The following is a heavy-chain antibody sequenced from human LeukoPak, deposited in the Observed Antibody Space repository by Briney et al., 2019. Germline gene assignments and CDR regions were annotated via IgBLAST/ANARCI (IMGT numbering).Heavy chain of an antibody. D-gene: IGHD3-22*01. Sequence: ASVKVSCKASGGTFSSYAISWVRQAPGQGLEWMGRIIPIFGTANYAQKFQGRVTITTDESTSTAYMELSSLRSEDTAVYYCARADHDSSGYYPPDFDYWGQGTLVTVSS. J-gene: IGHJ4*02. V-gene: IGHV1-69*05. CDR1: GGTFSSYA. CDR3: ARADHDSSGYYPPDFDY. CDR2: IIPIFGTA.